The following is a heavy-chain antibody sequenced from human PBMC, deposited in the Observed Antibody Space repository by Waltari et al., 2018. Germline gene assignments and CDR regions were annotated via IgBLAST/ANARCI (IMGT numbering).Heavy chain of an antibody. V-gene: IGHV1-2*02. CDR3: ARDHNWGPDY. Sequence: QVQLVQSGAELKNPGASVRVSCKTSGYTFTNFYFHWVRQAPGQGLEWMGWIHPGCGDTKYAQKFQGRVTLTRDTSIDTAYLELNGLTSDDTAIYYCARDHNWGPDYWGQGTLVTVSS. D-gene: IGHD7-27*01. CDR1: GYTFTNFY. J-gene: IGHJ4*02. CDR2: IHPGCGDT.